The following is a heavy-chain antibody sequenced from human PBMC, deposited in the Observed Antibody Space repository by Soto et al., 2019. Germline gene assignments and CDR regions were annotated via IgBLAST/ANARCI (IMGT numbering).Heavy chain of an antibody. V-gene: IGHV4-34*01. D-gene: IGHD6-13*01. CDR2: INHSGST. CDR1: GGSFSGYY. Sequence: SETLSLTCAVYGGSFSGYYWSWIRQPPGKGLEWIGEINHSGSTNYNPSLKSRVTISVDTSKNQFSLKLSSVTAADTAVYYCARLVPSYSSSWATDYYYYYGMDVWGQGTTVTVSS. CDR3: ARLVPSYSSSWATDYYYYYGMDV. J-gene: IGHJ6*02.